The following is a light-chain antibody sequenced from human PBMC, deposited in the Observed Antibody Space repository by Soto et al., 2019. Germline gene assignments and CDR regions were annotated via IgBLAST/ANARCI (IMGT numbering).Light chain of an antibody. Sequence: EIVLTQSPATLSLSLGERATLSCRASQSIGSYLAWYQHKLGQPPRLLIYDASNRATGIPVRFSGSGSGTDFTLTISSPEAEDFAVYYCQQRSPWAPFSFGPGTKVDIK. V-gene: IGKV3-11*01. CDR2: DAS. CDR3: QQRSPWAPFS. CDR1: QSIGSY. J-gene: IGKJ3*01.